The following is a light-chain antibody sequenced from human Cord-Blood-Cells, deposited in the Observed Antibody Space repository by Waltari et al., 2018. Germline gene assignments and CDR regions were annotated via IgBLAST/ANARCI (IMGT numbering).Light chain of an antibody. J-gene: IGLJ2*01. V-gene: IGLV3-19*01. CDR1: SPRSYY. CDR2: GKN. CDR3: NSRDSSGKRV. Sequence: SSELTQDPAVSVALGQTVRITCQGDSPRSYYASWYQQKPGQAPVLVIYGKNNRPSGIPDRFSGSSSGNTASLTITGAQAEDEADYYCNSRDSSGKRVFGGGTKLTVL.